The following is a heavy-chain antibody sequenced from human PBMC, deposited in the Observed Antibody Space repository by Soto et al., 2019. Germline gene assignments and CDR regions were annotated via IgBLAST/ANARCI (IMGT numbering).Heavy chain of an antibody. Sequence: QVQLQASGPGLVKPSGPLSLAFAVSGDSINRRHGRNWARQPPEKWLEWSGQISHSGSNNYSPSLSSRVTISVAKSKDHFSMKLSSVTAADTDVYYCAAGHFWSRSWTDRRLDYWGQGTLVTVSS. D-gene: IGHD3-3*02. CDR1: GDSINRRHG. CDR2: ISHSGSN. J-gene: IGHJ4*01. CDR3: AAGHFWSRSWTDRRLDY. V-gene: IGHV4-4*02.